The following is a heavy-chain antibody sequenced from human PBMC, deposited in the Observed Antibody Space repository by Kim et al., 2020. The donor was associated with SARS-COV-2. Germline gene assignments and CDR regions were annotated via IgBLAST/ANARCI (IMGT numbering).Heavy chain of an antibody. J-gene: IGHJ3*02. CDR2: IYYSGST. Sequence: SETLSLTCTVSGGSISSSSYYWGWIRQPPGKGLEWIGNIYYSGSTYYNPSLKSRVTISVDTSKNQFSLKLSSVTAADTAVYYCASRGVTMIVVVTGVDAFDIWGRGTMVTVSS. CDR3: ASRGVTMIVVVTGVDAFDI. D-gene: IGHD3-22*01. CDR1: GGSISSSSYY. V-gene: IGHV4-39*01.